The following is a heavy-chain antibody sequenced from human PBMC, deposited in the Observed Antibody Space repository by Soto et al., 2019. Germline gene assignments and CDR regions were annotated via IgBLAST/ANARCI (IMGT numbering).Heavy chain of an antibody. Sequence: QITLNESGPTQVKPRQTLTLTCTFSGFSLTTSGVGVGWIRQSPGKAPEWLALIYWDDDKRYSPSLKSRLTIXXXXXXNXXXXXXXXXXXXXXXXXXXXXXXXXXXXXXXXXXAIYFDFWGQGTPVAVSS. CDR2: IYWDDDK. J-gene: IGHJ4*02. CDR1: GFSLTTSGVG. CDR3: XXXXXXXXXXXXXXXAIYFDF. V-gene: IGHV2-5*02.